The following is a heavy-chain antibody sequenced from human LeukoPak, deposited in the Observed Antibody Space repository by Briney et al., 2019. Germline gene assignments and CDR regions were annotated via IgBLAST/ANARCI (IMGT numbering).Heavy chain of an antibody. J-gene: IGHJ4*02. D-gene: IGHD6-25*01. CDR1: GFTLSSHW. CDR3: ARVQQAAFDY. CDR2: IKQDGSEK. V-gene: IGHV3-7*04. Sequence: SGGSLRLSCAASGFTLSSHWMSWVRQAPGKGLEWVANIKQDGSEKYYVDSVKGRFTISRDNAKNSLYPQMDSLRAEDTAVYYCARVQQAAFDYWGQGTLVTVSS.